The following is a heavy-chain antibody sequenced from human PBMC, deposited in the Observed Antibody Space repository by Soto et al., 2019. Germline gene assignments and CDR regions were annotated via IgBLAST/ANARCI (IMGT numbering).Heavy chain of an antibody. V-gene: IGHV4-59*01. J-gene: IGHJ5*02. Sequence: SETLSLTCAVSGDSISSYYWSWLRQSPGKGLEWIGYVDNSGTSNYNPSLKSRVTISVDTSKNQFSLKLTSVTAADTAVYFCARNRRGVSTDWFDPWGQGTLVTVSS. D-gene: IGHD2-21*01. CDR1: GDSISSYY. CDR2: VDNSGTS. CDR3: ARNRRGVSTDWFDP.